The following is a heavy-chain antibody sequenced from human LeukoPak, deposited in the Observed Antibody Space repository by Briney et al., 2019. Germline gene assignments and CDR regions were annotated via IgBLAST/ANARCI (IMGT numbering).Heavy chain of an antibody. CDR2: MNPNSGNT. J-gene: IGHJ6*03. Sequence: GASVKVSCKASGYTFTSYDINWVRQATGQGLKWMGWMNPNSGNTDYAQKFQGRVTFTRNTSISTAYMELNSLRAEDTAVYYCAKRRGLELLYYYYMDVWGKGTTVTVSS. CDR1: GYTFTSYD. CDR3: AKRRGLELLYYYYMDV. V-gene: IGHV1-8*03. D-gene: IGHD1-7*01.